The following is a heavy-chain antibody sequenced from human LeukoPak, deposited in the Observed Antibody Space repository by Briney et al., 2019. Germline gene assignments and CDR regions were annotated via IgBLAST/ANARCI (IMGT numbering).Heavy chain of an antibody. CDR2: IYYSGST. J-gene: IGHJ6*03. D-gene: IGHD3-16*01. CDR1: SGTVSSKD. CDR3: ARLNYYYYYYMDV. Sequence: SVTLSFTCTVYSGTVSSKDWVWISQAPGQGLEWIGYIYYSGSTNYNPSLKSRVTMSVDTSKNQFSLKLSSVTAADTAVYYCARLNYYYYYYMDVWGKGTTVTVSS. V-gene: IGHV4-59*02.